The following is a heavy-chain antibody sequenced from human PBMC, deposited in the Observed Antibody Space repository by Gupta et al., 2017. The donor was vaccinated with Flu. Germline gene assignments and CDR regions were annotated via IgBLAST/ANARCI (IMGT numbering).Heavy chain of an antibody. J-gene: IGHJ5*02. V-gene: IGHV1-2*06. CDR3: ARDPTRTYSNGLYNWFDP. CDR2: INPNSGGT. Sequence: QGLEWMGRINPNSGGTNYAQKFQGRVTMTRDTSISTAYMELSRLRSDDTAVYYCARDPTRTYSNGLYNWFDPWGQGTLVTVSS. D-gene: IGHD4-4*01.